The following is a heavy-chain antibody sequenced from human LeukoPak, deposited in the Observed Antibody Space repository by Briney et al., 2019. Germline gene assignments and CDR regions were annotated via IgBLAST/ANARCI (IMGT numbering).Heavy chain of an antibody. D-gene: IGHD3-10*01. Sequence: ASVKVSCKASGGTFSNYAISWVRQAPGQGLEWMGRINPNSGGTNYAQKFQGRVTMTRDTSISTAYMELSRLRSDDTAVYYCARVLLWFGETSENWFDPWGQGTLVTVSS. V-gene: IGHV1-2*06. CDR1: GGTFSNYA. CDR3: ARVLLWFGETSENWFDP. J-gene: IGHJ5*02. CDR2: INPNSGGT.